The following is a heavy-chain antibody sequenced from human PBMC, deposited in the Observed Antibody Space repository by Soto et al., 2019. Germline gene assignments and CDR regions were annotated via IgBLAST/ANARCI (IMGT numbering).Heavy chain of an antibody. J-gene: IGHJ4*02. CDR2: ISENGVNK. CDR3: ARRLTKTVSALGY. D-gene: IGHD2-8*01. CDR1: GFTFTCFA. V-gene: IGHV3-30*09. Sequence: PGGSLRLSCSASGFTFTCFAIHWVRHAPGKGLEWVAVISENGVNKYSAESVRGRFVISRDNSKNTVELEMNSLRPEDTAIYFCARRLTKTVSALGYWGQGTLVTVSS.